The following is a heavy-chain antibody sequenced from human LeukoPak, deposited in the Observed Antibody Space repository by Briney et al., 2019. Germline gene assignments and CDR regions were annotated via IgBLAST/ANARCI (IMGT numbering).Heavy chain of an antibody. V-gene: IGHV3-23*01. CDR3: AKDLTAYYYDSSGYGDY. Sequence: GGSLRLSCGASGFTFSNYAMSWVRQAPGKGLEWVSAISSSGASTYYADSVKGHFTISRDNSKNTLYLQMNSLRAEDTAVYYCAKDLTAYYYDSSGYGDYWGQGTLVTVSS. CDR2: ISSSGAST. D-gene: IGHD3-22*01. J-gene: IGHJ4*02. CDR1: GFTFSNYA.